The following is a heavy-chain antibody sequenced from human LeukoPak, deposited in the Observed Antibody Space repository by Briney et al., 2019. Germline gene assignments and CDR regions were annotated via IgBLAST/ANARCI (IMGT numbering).Heavy chain of an antibody. J-gene: IGHJ4*02. CDR2: IYYSGST. D-gene: IGHD6-13*01. CDR3: ARFYGSSWTYYFDY. Sequence: SETLSLTCTVSGGSISSYYWSWIRQPPGKGLEWIGYIYYSGSTNYNPSLKSRVTISVDTPKNQFSLKLSSVTAADTAVYYCARFYGSSWTYYFDYWGQGTLVTVSS. V-gene: IGHV4-59*01. CDR1: GGSISSYY.